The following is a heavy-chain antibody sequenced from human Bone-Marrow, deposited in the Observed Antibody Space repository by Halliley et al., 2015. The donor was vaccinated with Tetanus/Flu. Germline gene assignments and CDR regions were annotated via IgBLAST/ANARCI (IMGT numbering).Heavy chain of an antibody. D-gene: IGHD6-13*01. Sequence: TLSLTCTVSGGSISSGGYYCSWIRQHTGKGLEWIGYIYYTGSTYYNPSLKSRVTISVDTSQTQFSLKLSFVTVADTAVYYCATYRAGARGQGSWGQGTPVPVSS. CDR1: GGSISSGGYY. V-gene: IGHV4-31*03. J-gene: IGHJ5*02. CDR2: IYYTGST. CDR3: ATYRAGARGQGS.